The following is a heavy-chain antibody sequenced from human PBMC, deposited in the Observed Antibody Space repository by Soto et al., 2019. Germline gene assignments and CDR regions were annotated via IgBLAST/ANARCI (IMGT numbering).Heavy chain of an antibody. D-gene: IGHD3-3*01. CDR2: IYHSGST. V-gene: IGHV4-59*01. CDR3: ARIVYYDFWSGSYTGNYFDY. Sequence: SETLSLTCTVSGGSINSSYWSWIRRPQGKGLEWIGYIYHSGSTNYNPSLKSRVSISVDTSKNHFSLKLSSVTAADTAVYYCARIVYYDFWSGSYTGNYFDYWGQGTLVTVSS. J-gene: IGHJ4*02. CDR1: GGSINSSY.